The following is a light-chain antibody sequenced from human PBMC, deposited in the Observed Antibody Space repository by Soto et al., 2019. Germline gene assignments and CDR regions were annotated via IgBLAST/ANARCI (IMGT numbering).Light chain of an antibody. CDR3: QEYDSYPFT. J-gene: IGKJ3*01. Sequence: DIQMTQSPSSLSAFVGDRVTITCRASQGISNYLAWFQQKPGKAPKTLIYAAYTLQRGVPSKFSGSGAGTEVTLTINSLQPEDLATYYCQEYDSYPFTFGPGTEVDIK. CDR1: QGISNY. CDR2: AAY. V-gene: IGKV1-16*02.